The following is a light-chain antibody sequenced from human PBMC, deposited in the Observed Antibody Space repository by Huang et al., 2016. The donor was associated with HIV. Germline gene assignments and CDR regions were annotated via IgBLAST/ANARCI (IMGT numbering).Light chain of an antibody. CDR2: DTS. J-gene: IGKJ1*01. CDR1: QDGSTY. CDR3: QQRSHWPWT. Sequence: TSIRSSSPGQRATSYCRASQDGSTYLAWFQHRPGQDPRLLIYDTSIRATGVPARFGGSGSGTDFTRTISSLEPEDFAVYYCQQRSHWPWTFGQGTRVEV. V-gene: IGKV3-11*01.